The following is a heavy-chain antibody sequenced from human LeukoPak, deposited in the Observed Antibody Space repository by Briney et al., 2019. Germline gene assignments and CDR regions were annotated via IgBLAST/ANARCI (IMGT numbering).Heavy chain of an antibody. J-gene: IGHJ5*02. V-gene: IGHV1-8*01. CDR1: GYTFTSYD. CDR3: ARGGYYDFWSGYYSYNWFDP. CDR2: MNPNSGNT. D-gene: IGHD3-3*01. Sequence: ASVKVSCKASGYTFTSYDTNWVRQATGQGLEWVGWMNPNSGNTGYAQKFQGRVTMTRNTSTSTAYMELSSLRSEDTAVYYCARGGYYDFWSGYYSYNWFDPWGQGTLVTVSS.